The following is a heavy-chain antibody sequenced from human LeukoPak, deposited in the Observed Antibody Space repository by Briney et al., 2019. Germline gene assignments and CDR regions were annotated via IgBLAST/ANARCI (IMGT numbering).Heavy chain of an antibody. D-gene: IGHD1-26*01. CDR1: GYTFTSYG. J-gene: IGHJ4*02. CDR3: AREGSYSGSYEDY. V-gene: IGHV1-18*01. Sequence: ASVKVSCKASGYTFTSYGISWVRQAPGQGLEWMGWISAYNGNTNYAQKLQGRVTMTTDTSTSTACMELRSLRSDDTAVYYCAREGSYSGSYEDYWGQGTLVTVSS. CDR2: ISAYNGNT.